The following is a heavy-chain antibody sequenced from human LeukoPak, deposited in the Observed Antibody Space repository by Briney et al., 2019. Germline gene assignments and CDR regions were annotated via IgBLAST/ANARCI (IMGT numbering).Heavy chain of an antibody. CDR2: IRSDGSNK. CDR3: AKYDSSGYLAFDI. D-gene: IGHD3-22*01. J-gene: IGHJ3*02. Sequence: GGSLRLSCAASGFTFNSYGMHWVRQAPGKGLEWVTFIRSDGSNKYFADSVKGRFTISRDNSKNTLFLQMNSLRAEDTAVYYCAKYDSSGYLAFDIWGQGTMVTVSS. V-gene: IGHV3-30*02. CDR1: GFTFNSYG.